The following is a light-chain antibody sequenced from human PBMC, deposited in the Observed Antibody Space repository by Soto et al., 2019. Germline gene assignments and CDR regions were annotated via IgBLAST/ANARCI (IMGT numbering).Light chain of an antibody. CDR1: SSDIGDYYY. Sequence: QSALTQPASVSGSPGQSITISCSGTSSDIGDYYYVSCYQQHPGKAPKLLLYRVTDRPSGVSRRFSGSRSDSTASLTISGRQAEDEADYYCSSYTSSSTLVFGGGTKVTVL. J-gene: IGLJ2*01. CDR2: RVT. CDR3: SSYTSSSTLV. V-gene: IGLV2-14*01.